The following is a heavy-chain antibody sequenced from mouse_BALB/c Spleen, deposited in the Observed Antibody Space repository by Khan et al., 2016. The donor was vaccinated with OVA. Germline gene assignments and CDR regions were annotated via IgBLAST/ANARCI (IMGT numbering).Heavy chain of an antibody. D-gene: IGHD1-1*01. CDR2: ISGDSSTI. Sequence: EVQVVESGGGLVQPGGSRKLSCAASGFTFSSYGMHWVRQAPEKGLEWVAYISGDSSTIYYTDTVKGRFTISRENPKTTLSLQMTSLMSEDTAMYYCATSYYYGYYFDYWGPGTTLTVSS. V-gene: IGHV5-17*02. CDR3: ATSYYYGYYFDY. CDR1: GFTFSSYG. J-gene: IGHJ2*01.